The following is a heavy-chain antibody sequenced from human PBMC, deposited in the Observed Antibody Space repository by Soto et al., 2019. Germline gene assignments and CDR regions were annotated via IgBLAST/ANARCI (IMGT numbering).Heavy chain of an antibody. CDR3: VARYCSSTSCYQVDY. Sequence: GSLRLSCSASGFTFSTYAVHWIRQAPGKGLEYVSAISANGGSTYYADSVKGRFTISRDNSKNTVFLQMSSLRTEDTAVYYCVARYCSSTSCYQVDYWGQGTLVTVSS. J-gene: IGHJ4*02. CDR2: ISANGGST. V-gene: IGHV3-64D*06. CDR1: GFTFSTYA. D-gene: IGHD2-2*01.